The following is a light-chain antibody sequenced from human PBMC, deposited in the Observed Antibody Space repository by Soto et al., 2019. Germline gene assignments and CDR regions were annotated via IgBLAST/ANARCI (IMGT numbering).Light chain of an antibody. Sequence: QLVLTQSPSASASLGASVKLTCTLSSGHSSYAIAWHQQQPEKGPRYLMKLNSDGSHSKWDGIPDRFSGSSSGAERYLTISSLQSEDEADYYCQTWGTGIRVFGGGTKRTVL. CDR3: QTWGTGIRV. J-gene: IGLJ2*01. V-gene: IGLV4-69*01. CDR2: LNSDGSH. CDR1: SGHSSYA.